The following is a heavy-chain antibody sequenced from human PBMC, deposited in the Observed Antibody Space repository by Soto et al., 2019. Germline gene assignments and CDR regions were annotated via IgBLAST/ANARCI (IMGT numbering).Heavy chain of an antibody. CDR3: AKGSIEYSASVDN. Sequence: DVQLLESGGGLVQPGGSLRLSCAASGFSFSSYAMVRVRQAPGKGLELVSVISARGGSSYFADSVKGRFTISRDNSKNVLSLEMNSLRAEDTAIYFCAKGSIEYSASVDNWGQGTLVLVSS. CDR1: GFSFSSYA. V-gene: IGHV3-23*01. CDR2: ISARGGSS. D-gene: IGHD4-4*01. J-gene: IGHJ4*02.